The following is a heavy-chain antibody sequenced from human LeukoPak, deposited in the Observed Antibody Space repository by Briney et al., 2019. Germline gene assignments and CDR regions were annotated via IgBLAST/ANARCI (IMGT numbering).Heavy chain of an antibody. D-gene: IGHD3-22*01. V-gene: IGHV4-39*02. CDR2: IYYSGNT. CDR1: GGSISSSSYY. Sequence: SETLSLTCTVSGGSISSSSYYWGWIRQPPGKGLEWIGSIYYSGNTYYNPSLKSRVTISVDTSKNQFSLELNSVTAADTAVYYCARDYYDSSGSWFDPWDQGTLVTASS. CDR3: ARDYYDSSGSWFDP. J-gene: IGHJ5*02.